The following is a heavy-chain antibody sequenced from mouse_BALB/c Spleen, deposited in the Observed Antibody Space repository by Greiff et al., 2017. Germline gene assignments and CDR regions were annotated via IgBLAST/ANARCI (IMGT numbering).Heavy chain of an antibody. CDR2: INPYNDGT. V-gene: IGHV1-14*01. J-gene: IGHJ4*01. D-gene: IGHD2-14*01. CDR1: GYTFTSYV. Sequence: VQLQQSGPELVKPGASVKMSCKASGYTFTSYVMHWVKQKPGQGLEWIGYINPYNDGTKYNEKFKGKATLTSDKSSSTAYMELSSLTSEDSAVYYCARMGRYDEGGAMDYWGQGTSVTVSS. CDR3: ARMGRYDEGGAMDY.